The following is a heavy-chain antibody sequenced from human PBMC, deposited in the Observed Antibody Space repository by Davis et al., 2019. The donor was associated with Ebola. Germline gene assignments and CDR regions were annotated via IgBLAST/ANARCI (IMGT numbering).Heavy chain of an antibody. CDR1: GFTFSNYI. D-gene: IGHD1-26*01. CDR2: VSGSGST. Sequence: GESLKISCVASGFTFSNYIMNWVRQAPGKGLEWVSDVSGSGSTCYADSVKGRFTISRDNAKNTLYLQMNNLRVEDTAVYYCATLPGYYWGQGTLVTVSS. J-gene: IGHJ4*02. CDR3: ATLPGYY. V-gene: IGHV3-23*01.